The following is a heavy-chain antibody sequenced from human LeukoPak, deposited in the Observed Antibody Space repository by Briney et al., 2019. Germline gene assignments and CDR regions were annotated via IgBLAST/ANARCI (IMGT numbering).Heavy chain of an antibody. J-gene: IGHJ4*02. CDR3: ARGIPFTYYYDSSGQSDY. V-gene: IGHV1-8*01. CDR2: MNPNSGNT. D-gene: IGHD3-22*01. Sequence: ASVKVSCKASGYTFTSYDINWVRQATGQGLEWMGWMNPNSGNTGYAQKFQGRVTMTRNTSISTAYMELSSLRSEDTAVNYCARGIPFTYYYDSSGQSDYWGQGTLVTVSS. CDR1: GYTFTSYD.